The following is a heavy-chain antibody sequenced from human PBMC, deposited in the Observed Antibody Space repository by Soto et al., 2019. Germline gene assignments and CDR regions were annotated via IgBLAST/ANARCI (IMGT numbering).Heavy chain of an antibody. Sequence: AAVKVSCKDSGYTFTDYYVYWARQAPGQGLEWMGGIKVNSGRTNYAQKFQGRVPLTRDTSISTAYMELSRRRSDDTAVYYCARAVFDNIAASGTDYYYYYGMDLWGQGTTVTVS. V-gene: IGHV1-2*02. J-gene: IGHJ6*02. D-gene: IGHD6-13*01. CDR3: ARAVFDNIAASGTDYYYYYGMDL. CDR2: IKVNSGRT. CDR1: GYTFTDYY.